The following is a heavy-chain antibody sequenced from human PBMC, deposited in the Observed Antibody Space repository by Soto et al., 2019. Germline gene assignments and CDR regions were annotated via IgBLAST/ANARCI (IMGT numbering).Heavy chain of an antibody. V-gene: IGHV4-59*08. CDR3: ARHLRFSGYDPWGYFNY. Sequence: SETLSLTCTVSGGSISSYYWSWIRQPPGKGLEWIGYFYYSGSTNYNPSLKSRVTMSLDTSKNQFSLKLGSVTAADTAVYYCARHLRFSGYDPWGYFNYWGQGTLVTVSS. CDR2: FYYSGST. J-gene: IGHJ4*02. D-gene: IGHD5-12*01. CDR1: GGSISSYY.